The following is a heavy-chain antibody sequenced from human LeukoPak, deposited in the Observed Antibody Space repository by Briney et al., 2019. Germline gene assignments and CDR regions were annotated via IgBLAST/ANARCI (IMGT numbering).Heavy chain of an antibody. V-gene: IGHV1-69*06. CDR1: GGTFSSYA. Sequence: GASVKVSCKASGGTFSSYAISWVRQAPGQGLEWMGGIIPIFGTANYAQKFQGRVTITADKSTSTAYMELSSLRSEDTAVYYCARAFLEWLSLWDAFDIWGQGTMVTVSS. CDR3: ARAFLEWLSLWDAFDI. CDR2: IIPIFGTA. D-gene: IGHD3-3*01. J-gene: IGHJ3*02.